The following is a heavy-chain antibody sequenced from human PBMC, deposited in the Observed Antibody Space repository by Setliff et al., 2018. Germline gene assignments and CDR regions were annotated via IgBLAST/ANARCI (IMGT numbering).Heavy chain of an antibody. CDR3: ARQKYGDYDDENYY. Sequence: GESLKISCTGSGYSFTTYWISWVRQMPGKGPEWMGRIDPTDSYTNYNPSFQGRITISADKSVNTVYVQWSSLKASDTAMYYCARQKYGDYDDENYYWGQGTLVTVSS. D-gene: IGHD4-17*01. V-gene: IGHV5-10-1*01. J-gene: IGHJ4*02. CDR1: GYSFTTYW. CDR2: IDPTDSYT.